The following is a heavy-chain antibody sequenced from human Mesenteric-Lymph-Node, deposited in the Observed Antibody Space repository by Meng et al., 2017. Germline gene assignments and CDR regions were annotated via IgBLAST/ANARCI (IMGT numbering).Heavy chain of an antibody. CDR2: IHYSGNA. D-gene: IGHD2/OR15-2a*01. J-gene: IGHJ4*02. V-gene: IGHV4-34*01. CDR3: ARVLSTGVGGRGYFDY. CDR1: GGSFSGYY. Sequence: SETLSLTCAVYGGSFSGYYWSWIRQPPGKGLEWIGSIHYSGNAYYNPSLKSQVTISIDTSKSQFSLKLSSVTAADTAIYYCARVLSTGVGGRGYFDYWGQGTLVTVSS.